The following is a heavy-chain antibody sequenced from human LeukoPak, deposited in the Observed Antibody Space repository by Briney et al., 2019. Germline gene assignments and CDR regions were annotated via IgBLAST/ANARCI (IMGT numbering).Heavy chain of an antibody. J-gene: IGHJ4*02. CDR2: INPNSGGT. V-gene: IGHV1-2*02. CDR1: GYTFTGYY. CDR3: ARDKGSGYFDWLLQGDPTSPEIGY. D-gene: IGHD3-9*01. Sequence: ASVKVSCKASGYTFTGYYMHWVRQAPGQGLEWMGWINPNSGGTNYAQKFQGRVTMTRDTSISTAYMELSRLRSDDTAVYYCARDKGSGYFDWLLQGDPTSPEIGYWGQGTLVTVSP.